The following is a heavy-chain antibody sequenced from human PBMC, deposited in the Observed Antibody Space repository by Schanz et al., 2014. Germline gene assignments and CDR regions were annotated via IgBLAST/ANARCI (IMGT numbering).Heavy chain of an antibody. CDR1: GFSFTTYA. V-gene: IGHV3-23*01. CDR3: AKGRFGELSAFDI. J-gene: IGHJ3*02. CDR2: ISDSGTYT. D-gene: IGHD3-10*01. Sequence: EVQLLESGGGLVQPGGSLRLSCAASGFSFTTYAMSWVRQAPGKGLEWLSYISDSGTYTNYADSVKGRFTISRDNSKNTLYLQMNSLRAEDTAVYYCAKGRFGELSAFDIWGRGTMVTVSS.